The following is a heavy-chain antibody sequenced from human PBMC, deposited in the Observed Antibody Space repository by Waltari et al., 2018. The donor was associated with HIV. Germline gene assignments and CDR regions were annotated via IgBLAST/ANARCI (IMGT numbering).Heavy chain of an antibody. J-gene: IGHJ4*02. CDR3: SLGRRGALFGDD. D-gene: IGHD3-3*01. Sequence: QGRLVQSGAEVREPGASVKVSCKALGYTFADNDINWLRRASSRGLEWLGWMNLDSGDAGFGQRFQGRLNMTRDTSENIVYLELFKLESQDTAFYYCSLGRRGALFGDDWGQGTLVTVSS. V-gene: IGHV1-8*01. CDR2: MNLDSGDA. CDR1: GYTFADND.